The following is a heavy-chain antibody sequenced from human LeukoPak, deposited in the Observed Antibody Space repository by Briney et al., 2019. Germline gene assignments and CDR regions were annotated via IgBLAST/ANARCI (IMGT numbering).Heavy chain of an antibody. D-gene: IGHD3-16*02. CDR2: INTNTGNP. CDR1: GYTFTSYA. J-gene: IGHJ4*02. Sequence: ASVKVSCKASGYTFTSYAMNWVRQAPGQGLEWMGWINTNTGNPTYAQGFTGRFVFSWDTSVSTAYLQISSLKAEDTAVYYCARGMITFGGVIAVRRPFDYWGQGTLVTVSS. CDR3: ARGMITFGGVIAVRRPFDY. V-gene: IGHV7-4-1*02.